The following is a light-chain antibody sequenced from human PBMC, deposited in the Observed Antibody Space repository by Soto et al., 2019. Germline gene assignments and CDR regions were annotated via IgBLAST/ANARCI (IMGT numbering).Light chain of an antibody. Sequence: AIQMTQSPSALSASVGDRVTISCRASQGIGNALGWYQQKPLKPPKVLLYGASNLQSGVPPRFSGSGSGTDFTLAISSLQPEDSATYYCLQDINYPWTFGQGTKVDIK. V-gene: IGKV1-6*01. CDR2: GAS. CDR1: QGIGNA. CDR3: LQDINYPWT. J-gene: IGKJ1*01.